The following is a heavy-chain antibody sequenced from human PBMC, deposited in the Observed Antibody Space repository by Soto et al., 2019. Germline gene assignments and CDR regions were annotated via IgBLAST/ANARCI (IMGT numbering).Heavy chain of an antibody. CDR1: GLTFSTYG. CDR3: ARGYQLLYGEGPFDS. J-gene: IGHJ4*02. Sequence: GGSLRLSCEATGLTFSTYGMHWVRQAPGKGLEWVASTWHDGSNQYYADSVKGRFTVSRDNFKNTLYLQMNSLRAEDTAVYYCARGYQLLYGEGPFDSWGQGTLVTVSS. V-gene: IGHV3-33*01. D-gene: IGHD2-2*02. CDR2: TWHDGSNQ.